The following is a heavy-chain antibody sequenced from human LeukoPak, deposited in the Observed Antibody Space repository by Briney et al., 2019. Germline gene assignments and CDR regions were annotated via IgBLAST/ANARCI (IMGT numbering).Heavy chain of an antibody. D-gene: IGHD3-3*02. CDR2: IYYSGST. Sequence: KPSETLSLTCTVSGGSISSYYWSWIRKPPGKGLEWIGYIYYSGSTNYNPSLTSRVTISVDTAKNQISLKLSSVTAADTAVYYCARGLLDDYWGQGTLVTVSS. CDR3: ARGLLDDY. J-gene: IGHJ4*02. CDR1: GGSISSYY. V-gene: IGHV4-59*01.